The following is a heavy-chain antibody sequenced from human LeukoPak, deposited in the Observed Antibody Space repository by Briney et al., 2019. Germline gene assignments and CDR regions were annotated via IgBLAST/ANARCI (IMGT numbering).Heavy chain of an antibody. D-gene: IGHD3-10*01. J-gene: IGHJ3*02. V-gene: IGHV3-48*03. CDR1: GFTFSSYE. Sequence: GGSLRLSCAASGFTFSSYEMNWVRQAPGKGLEWVSYISSSGSTIYYADSVKGRFTISRDNAKNSLYLQMNSLRAEDTAVYYCARRLGVLLWFGDFAFDTWGQGTMVTVSS. CDR2: ISSSGSTI. CDR3: ARRLGVLLWFGDFAFDT.